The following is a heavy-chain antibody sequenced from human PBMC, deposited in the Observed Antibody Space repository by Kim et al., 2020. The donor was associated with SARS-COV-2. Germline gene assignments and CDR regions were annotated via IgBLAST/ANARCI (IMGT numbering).Heavy chain of an antibody. J-gene: IGHJ5*02. D-gene: IGHD3-22*01. Sequence: GGSLRLSCAASGFTFSSYEMNWVRQAPGKGLEWVSYISSSGSTIYYADSVKGRFTISRDNAKNSLYLQMNSLRAEDTAVYYCARKQQGYYYDKRNWFDPWGQGTLVTVSP. CDR1: GFTFSSYE. CDR2: ISSSGSTI. CDR3: ARKQQGYYYDKRNWFDP. V-gene: IGHV3-48*03.